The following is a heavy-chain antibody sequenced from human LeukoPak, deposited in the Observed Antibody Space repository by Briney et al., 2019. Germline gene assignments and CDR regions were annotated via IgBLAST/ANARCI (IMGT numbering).Heavy chain of an antibody. J-gene: IGHJ4*02. Sequence: GRSLRLSCAASGFTFDDYAMHWVRQAPGKGLEWVSGISWNSGSIGYADSVKGRFTISRDNAKNSLYPQMNSLRAEDTALYYCAKDNAGYFDYWGQGTLVTVSS. CDR2: ISWNSGSI. V-gene: IGHV3-9*01. CDR1: GFTFDDYA. CDR3: AKDNAGYFDY.